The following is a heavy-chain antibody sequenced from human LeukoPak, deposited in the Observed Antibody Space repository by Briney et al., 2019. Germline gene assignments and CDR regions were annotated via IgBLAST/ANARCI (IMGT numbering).Heavy chain of an antibody. CDR1: GFTFSDHD. J-gene: IGHJ3*02. D-gene: IGHD3-22*01. CDR3: ARNSYDNSGDYDIVDAFDI. V-gene: IGHV3-72*01. CDR2: SRNTASIYTT. Sequence: PGGSLRLSCAASGFTFSDHDMDWVRQAPGKGLQWVGRSRNTASIYTTKYAASVKGRFTISRDDSQNTLYLQMNSLRAEDTAVYYCARNSYDNSGDYDIVDAFDIWGQGTMVTVSS.